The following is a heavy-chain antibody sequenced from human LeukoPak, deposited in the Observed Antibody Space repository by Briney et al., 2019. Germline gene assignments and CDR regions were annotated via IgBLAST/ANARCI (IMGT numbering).Heavy chain of an antibody. CDR1: GFTFSYYA. CDR2: ISSNGGST. Sequence: PGGSLRLSCSASGFTFSYYAMHWVRQTAGKGLEFVSGISSNGGSTYYADSLKGRFTISRDNSNNTLYLQMSSLRAEDTAVYYCVKGHTYESLPYYFDYWGQGTLVTVPS. V-gene: IGHV3-64D*09. CDR3: VKGHTYESLPYYFDY. J-gene: IGHJ4*02. D-gene: IGHD3-22*01.